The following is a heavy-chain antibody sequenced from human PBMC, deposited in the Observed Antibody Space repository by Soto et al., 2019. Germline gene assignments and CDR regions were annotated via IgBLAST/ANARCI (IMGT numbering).Heavy chain of an antibody. CDR1: GFTFSSYT. CDR3: ATYKSNWFYYGMDV. CDR2: INTPSSVI. J-gene: IGHJ6*02. Sequence: EVQLVESGGGLVKPGGSLRLSCAASGFTFSSYTMNWVRQAPGKGLEWVSSINTPSSVINYADSVKGRFTISRDNAKNSLYLKMSSLRAEDTAVYYCATYKSNWFYYGMDVWGQGTTVTVSS. V-gene: IGHV3-21*06. D-gene: IGHD6-13*01.